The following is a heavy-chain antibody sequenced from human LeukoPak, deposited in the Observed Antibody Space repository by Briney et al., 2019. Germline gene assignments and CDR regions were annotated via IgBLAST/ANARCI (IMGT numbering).Heavy chain of an antibody. J-gene: IGHJ6*02. Sequence: GGSLRLSCAASGFTFSSYAMSWVRQAPGKGLEWVSAISGSGGSTYYADSVKGRFTISRDNSKNTLYLQMNSLRAEDTAVYYCASSTYCSSTSCYLYYYYGMDVWGQGTTVTVSS. V-gene: IGHV3-23*01. CDR2: ISGSGGST. D-gene: IGHD2-2*01. CDR1: GFTFSSYA. CDR3: ASSTYCSSTSCYLYYYYGMDV.